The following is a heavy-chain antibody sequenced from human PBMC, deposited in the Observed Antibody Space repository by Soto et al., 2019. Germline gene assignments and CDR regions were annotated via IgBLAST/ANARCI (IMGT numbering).Heavy chain of an antibody. CDR3: AKDLNPRSFTSARDEGSFDS. CDR2: ISVSGATT. V-gene: IGHV3-23*01. Sequence: GGSLRLSCAASGFTFSGFAMSWVRQAPGKGLHWVSTISVSGATTYYADSVKGRFTISRDNSKNTRYLQMSSLRADDTAVYYCAKDLNPRSFTSARDEGSFDSWGQGTLVTVSS. CDR1: GFTFSGFA. D-gene: IGHD2-2*01. J-gene: IGHJ4*02.